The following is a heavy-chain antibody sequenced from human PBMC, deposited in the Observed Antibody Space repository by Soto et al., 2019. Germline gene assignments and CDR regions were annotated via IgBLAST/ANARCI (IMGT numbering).Heavy chain of an antibody. CDR1: GFTFSSYA. Sequence: GVSLRLSCAASGFTFSSYAMHWVRQAPGKGLEYVSAISSNGGSTYYANSVKGRFTISRDNSKNTLYLQMGSLRAEDMAVYYCARERAGTYSGSSSPEGAFDIWGQGTMVTVSS. J-gene: IGHJ3*02. CDR3: ARERAGTYSGSSSPEGAFDI. CDR2: ISSNGGST. V-gene: IGHV3-64*01. D-gene: IGHD6-6*01.